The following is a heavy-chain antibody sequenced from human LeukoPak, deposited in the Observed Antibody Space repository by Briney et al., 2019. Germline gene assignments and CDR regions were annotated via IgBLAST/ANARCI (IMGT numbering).Heavy chain of an antibody. J-gene: IGHJ4*02. Sequence: GGSLRLSCAASGFMYSSYWMSWIRQAPGKGLEWVANIKQDGSDKYYVDSVKGRFTISRDNAKNSLSLQMNSLSAEDTAVYYCAREGAGTFDYWGQGTLVTVSS. CDR3: AREGAGTFDY. CDR1: GFMYSSYW. V-gene: IGHV3-7*04. D-gene: IGHD1-1*01. CDR2: IKQDGSDK.